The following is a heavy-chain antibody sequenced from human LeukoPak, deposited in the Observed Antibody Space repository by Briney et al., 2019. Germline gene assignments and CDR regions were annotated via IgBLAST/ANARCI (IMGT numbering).Heavy chain of an antibody. D-gene: IGHD3-10*01. J-gene: IGHJ4*02. V-gene: IGHV1-2*06. CDR3: ARGPSGSDY. Sequence: ASVKVSSKVSGYTFTGYYLHWQRQAPGQGLEWMGRINPSSGGTNYAQKFQGRVTMTRDTSINTAYMALSSLRSDDTAVYYCARGPSGSDYWGQGTLVTVSS. CDR1: GYTFTGYY. CDR2: INPSSGGT.